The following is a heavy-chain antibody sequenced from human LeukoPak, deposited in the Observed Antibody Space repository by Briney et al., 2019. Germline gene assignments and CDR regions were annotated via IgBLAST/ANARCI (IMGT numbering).Heavy chain of an antibody. Sequence: PPETLSLTCTVSGGSISSYFWTWIRQPAGKGLEWIGRIYPNGAINYNPSLKGRCAMSVGTSKNQFSLKLISVTAADTAVYYCAREYGDQGTRNFDYWGQGGLVTVSS. J-gene: IGHJ4*02. D-gene: IGHD4-17*01. CDR2: IYPNGAI. CDR3: AREYGDQGTRNFDY. V-gene: IGHV4-4*07. CDR1: GGSISSYF.